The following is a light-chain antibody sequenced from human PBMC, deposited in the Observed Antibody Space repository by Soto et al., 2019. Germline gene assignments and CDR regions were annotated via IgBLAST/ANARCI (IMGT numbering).Light chain of an antibody. CDR1: QGVGTN. V-gene: IGKV3-15*01. Sequence: EIVMTQAPATLSVSPGEGATLACRASQGVGTNLAWYQQKPGQAPRLLFYGASTRATGFPARFSGSGSGTEFTLTISSLQSVDFAVYYCQQYNKWPGTFGRGTKLEIK. J-gene: IGKJ2*01. CDR2: GAS. CDR3: QQYNKWPGT.